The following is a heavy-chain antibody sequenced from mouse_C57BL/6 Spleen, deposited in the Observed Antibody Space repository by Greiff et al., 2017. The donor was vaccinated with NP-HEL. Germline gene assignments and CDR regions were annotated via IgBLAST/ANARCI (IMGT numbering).Heavy chain of an antibody. D-gene: IGHD2-1*01. CDR1: GFTFSDYY. J-gene: IGHJ3*01. CDR3: ARRGGNYGFAY. Sequence: EVQLVESGGGLVQPGGSLKLSCAASGFTFSDYYMYWVRQTPEKRLEWVAYISNGGGSTYYPDTGKGRFTISRDNAKNTLYLQMSRLKSEDTAMYYCARRGGNYGFAYWGQGTLVTVSA. V-gene: IGHV5-12*01. CDR2: ISNGGGST.